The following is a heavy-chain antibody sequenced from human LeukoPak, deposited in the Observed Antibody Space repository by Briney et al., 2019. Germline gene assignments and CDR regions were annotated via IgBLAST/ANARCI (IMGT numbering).Heavy chain of an antibody. CDR2: ISGSGGST. Sequence: SGGSLRLSCAASGFTFSSYAMSWVRQAPGKGLEWVSAISGSGGSTYYADSVKGRFTISRDNSKNTLYLQMNSLRAEDTAVYYCARLGNGDYSRADYWGQGTLVTVSS. CDR3: ARLGNGDYSRADY. CDR1: GFTFSSYA. D-gene: IGHD4-17*01. J-gene: IGHJ4*02. V-gene: IGHV3-23*01.